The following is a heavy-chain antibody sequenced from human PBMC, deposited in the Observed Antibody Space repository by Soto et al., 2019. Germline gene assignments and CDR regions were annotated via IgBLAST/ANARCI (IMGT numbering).Heavy chain of an antibody. CDR1: GGSISSYY. CDR2: IYHSGST. D-gene: IGHD3-16*01. J-gene: IGHJ4*02. CDR3: ARVFDYPGIVDQ. Sequence: SETLALTCTVSGGSISSYYWSWIRQPPGKGLEWIGYIYHSGSTYYNPSLKSRVTISVDRSKNQFSLKLSSVTAADTAVYYCARVFDYPGIVDQWGQGILVTVS. V-gene: IGHV4-59*12.